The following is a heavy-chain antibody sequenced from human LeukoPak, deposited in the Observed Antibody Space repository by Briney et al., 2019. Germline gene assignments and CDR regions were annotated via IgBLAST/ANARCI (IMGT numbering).Heavy chain of an antibody. V-gene: IGHV1-2*02. CDR3: ASLSGWYVRYFQH. Sequence: ASVTVSCTASGYAFTGYYMHWVRQAPGQGLEWMGWINPNSGGTNYAQKFQGRVTMTRDTSISTAYMELSRLRSDDTAVYYCASLSGWYVRYFQHWGQGTLVTVSS. CDR2: INPNSGGT. D-gene: IGHD6-19*01. J-gene: IGHJ1*01. CDR1: GYAFTGYY.